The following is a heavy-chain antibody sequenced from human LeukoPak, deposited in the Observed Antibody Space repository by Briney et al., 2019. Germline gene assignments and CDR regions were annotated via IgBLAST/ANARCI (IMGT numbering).Heavy chain of an antibody. CDR1: GFTFSDYY. Sequence: GGSLRLTCAASGFTFSDYYMSWIRQAPGKGLEWVSYISSSSSYTNYADSVKGRFTISRDNAKNSLYLQMNSLRAEDTAVYYCASNYYGSGSYSYNWFDPWGQGTLVTVSS. D-gene: IGHD3-10*01. J-gene: IGHJ5*02. CDR2: ISSSSSYT. CDR3: ASNYYGSGSYSYNWFDP. V-gene: IGHV3-11*06.